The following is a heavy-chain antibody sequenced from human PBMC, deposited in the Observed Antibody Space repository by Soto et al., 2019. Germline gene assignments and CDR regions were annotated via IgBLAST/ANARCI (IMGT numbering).Heavy chain of an antibody. CDR3: ARLRTNYYGMDV. Sequence: PLETLSLTCTVSGGSISSYYWSWIRQPPGKGLDWIGYIYYSGSTNYNPSLKSRVTISVDTSKNHFSLKLSSVTAADTAVYYCARLRTNYYGMDVWGQGTTVT. V-gene: IGHV4-59*08. CDR2: IYYSGST. D-gene: IGHD1-1*01. CDR1: GGSISSYY. J-gene: IGHJ6*02.